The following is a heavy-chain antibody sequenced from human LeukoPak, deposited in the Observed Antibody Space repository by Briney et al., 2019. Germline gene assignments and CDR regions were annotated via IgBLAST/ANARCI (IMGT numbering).Heavy chain of an antibody. CDR3: AGSERRAADR. D-gene: IGHD1-1*01. J-gene: IGHJ5*02. V-gene: IGHV3-21*01. CDR1: GFTFSGYS. Sequence: GGSLRLSCAASGFTFSGYSMNWLRQAPGKGLEWVSSISSSSSYIYYADSVKGRFTISRDNAKNSLYLQMNRLRAEDTAVYYCAGSERRAADRWGQGTMVTVSS. CDR2: ISSSSSYI.